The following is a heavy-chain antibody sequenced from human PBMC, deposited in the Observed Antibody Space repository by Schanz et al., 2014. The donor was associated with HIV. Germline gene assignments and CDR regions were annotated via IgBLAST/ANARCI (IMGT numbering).Heavy chain of an antibody. J-gene: IGHJ5*02. V-gene: IGHV1-18*04. Sequence: QVQLVQSGAEVKEPGASVKVSCKPYGHIFTGYLIHWVRQAPGQGLEWMGWISPSNGNTNYAQKFQGRVTMTTDTSTSTAYMDLRSLRSDDTAVYYCAREKTTLNWFDPWGQGTLVTVSS. CDR1: GHIFTGYL. CDR3: AREKTTLNWFDP. CDR2: ISPSNGNT.